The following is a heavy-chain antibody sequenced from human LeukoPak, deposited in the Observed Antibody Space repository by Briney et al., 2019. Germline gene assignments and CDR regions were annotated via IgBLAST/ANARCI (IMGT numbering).Heavy chain of an antibody. V-gene: IGHV3-33*01. CDR3: ARGDYYYPNRNYNWFDP. CDR2: IWYDGSNK. D-gene: IGHD3-22*01. CDR1: GFTFSSYG. J-gene: IGHJ5*02. Sequence: PGGSLRLSCAASGFTFSSYGMHWVRQAPGKGLEWVAVIWYDGSNKYYADSVKGRFTISRDNSKNTLYLQMNSLRAEDTAVYYCARGDYYYPNRNYNWFDPWGQGTLSPSPQ.